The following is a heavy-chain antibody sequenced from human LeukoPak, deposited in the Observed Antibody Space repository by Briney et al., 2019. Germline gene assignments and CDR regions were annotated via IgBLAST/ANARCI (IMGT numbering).Heavy chain of an antibody. J-gene: IGHJ4*02. CDR1: GFTFSDYD. V-gene: IGHV3-21*06. Sequence: PGGSLRLSCTASGFTFSDYDMNWVRLAPGKGLEWVSSISGRSSHMYYTDSAKGRFTISRDNAKNSLYLQMNSLRAEDKAVYYCARAFPPLRTSAAGDFWGQGTLVTVSS. CDR2: ISGRSSHM. D-gene: IGHD6-25*01. CDR3: ARAFPPLRTSAAGDF.